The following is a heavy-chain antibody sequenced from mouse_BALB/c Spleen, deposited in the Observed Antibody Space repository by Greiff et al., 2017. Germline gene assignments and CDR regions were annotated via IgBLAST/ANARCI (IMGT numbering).Heavy chain of an antibody. V-gene: IGHV5-12-1*01. CDR2: ISSGGGST. Sequence: EVQVVESGGGLVKPGGSLKLSCAASGFAFSSYDMSWVRQTPEKRLEWVAYISSGGGSTYYPDTVKGRFTISRDNAKNTLYLQMSSLKSEDTAMYYCARRGDDYDRGGWFAYWGQGTLVTVSA. J-gene: IGHJ3*01. CDR3: ARRGDDYDRGGWFAY. CDR1: GFAFSSYD. D-gene: IGHD2-4*01.